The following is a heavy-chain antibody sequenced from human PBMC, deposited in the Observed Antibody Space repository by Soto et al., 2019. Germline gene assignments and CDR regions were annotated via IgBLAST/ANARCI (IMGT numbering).Heavy chain of an antibody. V-gene: IGHV1-69*01. CDR1: GGTFSSYA. CDR3: ARSRGYYDSSEVFY. Sequence: QVQLVQSGAEVKKPGSSVKVSCKASGGTFSSYAISWVRQAPEQGLEWMGGIIPIFGTANYAQKFQGRVTITADESTSTAYMELSSLRSEDTAVYYCARSRGYYDSSEVFYWGQGTLVTVSS. J-gene: IGHJ4*02. D-gene: IGHD3-22*01. CDR2: IIPIFGTA.